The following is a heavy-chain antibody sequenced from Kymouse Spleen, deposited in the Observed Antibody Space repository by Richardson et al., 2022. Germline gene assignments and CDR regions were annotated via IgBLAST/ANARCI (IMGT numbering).Heavy chain of an antibody. CDR1: GFTFSDYY. CDR3: ARDRYSGYELLLLRYGR. CDR2: ISSSGSTI. Sequence: QVQLVESGGGLVKPGGSLRLSCAASGFTFSDYYMSWIRQAPGKGLEWVSYISSSGSTIYYADSVKGRFTISRDNAKNSLYLQMNSLRAEDTAVYYCARDRYSGYELLLLRYGRLGPRDHGHRLL. V-gene: IGHV3-11*01. J-gene: IGHJ6*02. D-gene: IGHD5-12*01.